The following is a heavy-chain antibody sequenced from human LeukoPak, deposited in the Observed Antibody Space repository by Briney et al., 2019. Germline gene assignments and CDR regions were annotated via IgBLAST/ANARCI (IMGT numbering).Heavy chain of an antibody. V-gene: IGHV4-31*03. J-gene: IGHJ4*02. D-gene: IGHD5-18*01. CDR1: GGSISSGGYY. CDR3: ARDRWNTATRYYFDY. CDR2: IYYSGST. Sequence: SQTPSLTCTVSGGSISSGGYYWSWIRQHPGKGLEWIGYIYYSGSTYYNPSLKSRVTISVDTSKNQFSLKLSSVTAADTAVYYCARDRWNTATRYYFDYWGQGTLVTVSS.